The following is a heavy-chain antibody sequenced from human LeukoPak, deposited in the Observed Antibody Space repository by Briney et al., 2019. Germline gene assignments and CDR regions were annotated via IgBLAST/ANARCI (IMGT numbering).Heavy chain of an antibody. CDR2: IRSKANSYAT. D-gene: IGHD3-22*01. J-gene: IGHJ4*02. CDR3: TRPSYDSSVSGVVY. CDR1: GFTFSGSA. Sequence: RGSLRLSCATSGFTFSGSAIHWVRQASGKGLEWVGRIRSKANSYATTDVASVRGRFSISRDDSKNTAYLQMNSLKTEDTAVYYCTRPSYDSSVSGVVYWGQGTLVTVSS. V-gene: IGHV3-73*01.